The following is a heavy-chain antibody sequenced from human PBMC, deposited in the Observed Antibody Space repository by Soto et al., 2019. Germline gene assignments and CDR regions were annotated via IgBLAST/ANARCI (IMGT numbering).Heavy chain of an antibody. CDR1: GGTFSSYA. CDR2: IIPIFGTA. CDR3: ARAQRGYSYQIDY. V-gene: IGHV1-69*13. J-gene: IGHJ4*02. Sequence: SVKVSCKASGGTFSSYAISWVRQAPGQGLEWMGGIIPIFGTANYAQKFQGRVAITADESTSTAYMELSSLRSEDTAVYYCARAQRGYSYQIDYWGQGTLVTVSS. D-gene: IGHD5-18*01.